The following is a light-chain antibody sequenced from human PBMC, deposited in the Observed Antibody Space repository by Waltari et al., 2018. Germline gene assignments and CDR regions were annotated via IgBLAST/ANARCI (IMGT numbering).Light chain of an antibody. Sequence: EIVLTQSPATLSLSPGERATLSCRASQSVRNYLAWYQQKPGQAPWLLIYDASDRATGIPARFSGSGSGTDFTLTISSLEPEDFAVYYCQQRNSWPLTFGGGTKVEIK. J-gene: IGKJ4*01. V-gene: IGKV3-11*01. CDR3: QQRNSWPLT. CDR1: QSVRNY. CDR2: DAS.